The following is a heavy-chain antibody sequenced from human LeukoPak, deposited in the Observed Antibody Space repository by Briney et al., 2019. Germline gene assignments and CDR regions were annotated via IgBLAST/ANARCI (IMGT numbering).Heavy chain of an antibody. V-gene: IGHV4-31*03. J-gene: IGHJ4*02. CDR3: ARDSGDYGDYYFDY. CDR2: IYYSGST. Sequence: SQTLSLTCTVSGGSISSGGYYWSWIRQHPGKGLEWIGYIYYSGSTYYNPSLKSRVTISVDTSKNQFSLKLSSVTAADTAVYYCARDSGDYGDYYFDYWGQGTLVTVSS. D-gene: IGHD4-17*01. CDR1: GGSISSGGYY.